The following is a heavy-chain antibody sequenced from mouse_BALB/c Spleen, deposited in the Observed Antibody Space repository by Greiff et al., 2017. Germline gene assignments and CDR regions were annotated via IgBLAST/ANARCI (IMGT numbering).Heavy chain of an antibody. D-gene: IGHD3-2*01. J-gene: IGHJ3*01. CDR2: IYPSNGGT. Sequence: QVQLQQSGAELVKPGASVKLSCKASGYTFTSYYMYWVKQRPGQGLEWIGEIYPSNGGTNFNEKFKSKATLTVDKSSSTAYMQLSSLTSEDSAVYYCTLDSSGSAWFAYWGQGTLVTVSA. CDR3: TLDSSGSAWFAY. V-gene: IGHV1S81*02. CDR1: GYTFTSYY.